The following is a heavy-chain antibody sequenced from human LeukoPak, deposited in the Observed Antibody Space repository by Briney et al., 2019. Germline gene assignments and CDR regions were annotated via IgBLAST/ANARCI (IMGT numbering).Heavy chain of an antibody. D-gene: IGHD5-24*01. Sequence: PGGSLRLSCAASGFTFSSYWMHWVRQAPGKGLVGVSRINNDGRSTNYADSVKGRFTISRDNAKNTLYLQMNSLRAEDTAVYYCAKSGYNRFDYWGQGTLVTVSS. CDR3: AKSGYNRFDY. J-gene: IGHJ4*02. CDR2: INNDGRST. V-gene: IGHV3-74*01. CDR1: GFTFSSYW.